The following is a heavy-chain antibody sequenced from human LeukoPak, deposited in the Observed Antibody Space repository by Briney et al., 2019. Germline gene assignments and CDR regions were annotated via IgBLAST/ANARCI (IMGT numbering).Heavy chain of an antibody. CDR1: GGSISSYY. D-gene: IGHD3-9*01. CDR3: ARGRYDILTGYYIPFDY. Sequence: SETLSLTCTVSGGSISSYYWSWIRQPPGKGLEWIGYIYYSGSTNYNPSLKSRVTISVDTSKNQFSLELSSVTAADTAVYYCARGRYDILTGYYIPFDYWGQGTLVTVSS. V-gene: IGHV4-59*01. J-gene: IGHJ4*02. CDR2: IYYSGST.